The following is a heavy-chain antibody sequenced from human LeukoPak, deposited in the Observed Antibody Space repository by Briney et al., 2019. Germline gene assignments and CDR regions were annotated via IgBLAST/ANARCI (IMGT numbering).Heavy chain of an antibody. D-gene: IGHD3-22*01. Sequence: GASVTVSCKASGYTFTGYYMHWVRQAPGQGLEWMGWINPNSGGTNYAQKFQGRVTMTRDTSISTAYMELSRLRSDDTAVYYCARAQYYYDSSGQDAFDIWGQGTMVTVSS. J-gene: IGHJ3*02. CDR1: GYTFTGYY. V-gene: IGHV1-2*02. CDR3: ARAQYYYDSSGQDAFDI. CDR2: INPNSGGT.